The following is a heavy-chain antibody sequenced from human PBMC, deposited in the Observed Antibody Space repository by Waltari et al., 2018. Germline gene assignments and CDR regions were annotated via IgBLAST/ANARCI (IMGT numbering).Heavy chain of an antibody. V-gene: IGHV1-69*04. Sequence: QVQLVQSGAEVKKPGSSVKVSCKASGGTFSSYAISWVRQAPGQGLEWMGRIIPILGIANYAQKFQGRVTITADKSTSTAYMELSSLRSEDTAVYYCARGEVDTAMVPMTYFDYWGQGTLVTVSS. D-gene: IGHD5-18*01. CDR2: IIPILGIA. CDR3: ARGEVDTAMVPMTYFDY. CDR1: GGTFSSYA. J-gene: IGHJ4*02.